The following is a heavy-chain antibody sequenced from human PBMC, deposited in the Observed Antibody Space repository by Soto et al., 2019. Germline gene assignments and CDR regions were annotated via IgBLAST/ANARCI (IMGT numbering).Heavy chain of an antibody. J-gene: IGHJ4*02. D-gene: IGHD6-19*01. CDR1: GFTFSSYA. CDR2: ISYDGINK. CDR3: VKDGVSGWSDDFFDY. V-gene: IGHV3-30*18. Sequence: QVHLLESGGGVVQPGRSLRLSCAASGFTFSSYAMQWVRRTPGKGLECVALISYDGINKYYADSVKGRFTVSRDNSKSTLYLQMNSLRAEYTAVYYWVKDGVSGWSDDFFDYWCQGTLVTVSS.